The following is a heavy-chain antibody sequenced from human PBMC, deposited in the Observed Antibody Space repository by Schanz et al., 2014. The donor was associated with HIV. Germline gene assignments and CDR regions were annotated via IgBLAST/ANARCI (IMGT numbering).Heavy chain of an antibody. CDR1: GFKFDDYG. V-gene: IGHV3-9*01. CDR3: ANTEFPYSSSSDYYYGMDV. Sequence: ELQLVESGGGLVQPGKSLRLSCAAAGFKFDDYGMHWVRQAPGKGLEWVAGISWNSGNIGYGDSVKGRFTISRDNAKNSLYLQMNSLRFADTAVYYCANTEFPYSSSSDYYYGMDVWGQGTTVTVSS. D-gene: IGHD6-6*01. J-gene: IGHJ6*02. CDR2: ISWNSGNI.